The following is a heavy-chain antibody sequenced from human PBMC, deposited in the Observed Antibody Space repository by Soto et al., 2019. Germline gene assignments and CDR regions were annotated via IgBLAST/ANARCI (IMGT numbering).Heavy chain of an antibody. J-gene: IGHJ5*01. D-gene: IGHD2-2*01. CDR2: IYHTGNT. V-gene: IGHV4-30-4*01. Sequence: SETLSLTCTVSGGSISDDSYWSWIRQTPGKGLEWIGYIYHTGNTYYNPSLRSRVSISVDKSKSQFSLKLISVTAADTAVYFCARDEYQLMSSVSWFDSWGQGTLVTVYS. CDR1: GGSISDDSY. CDR3: ARDEYQLMSSVSWFDS.